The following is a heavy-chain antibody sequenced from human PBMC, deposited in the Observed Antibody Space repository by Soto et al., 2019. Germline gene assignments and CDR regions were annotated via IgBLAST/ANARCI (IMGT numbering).Heavy chain of an antibody. CDR3: ARVVAYSSSSPFDY. J-gene: IGHJ4*02. V-gene: IGHV3-21*01. Sequence: GGSLILSCAASGFTFSSYYMHWVRPATGKGLEWASSISSSSSYIYYADSVKGRFTISRDNAKNSLYLQMNSLRAEDTAVYYCARVVAYSSSSPFDYWGQGTLVNVSS. D-gene: IGHD6-6*01. CDR2: ISSSSSYI. CDR1: GFTFSSYY.